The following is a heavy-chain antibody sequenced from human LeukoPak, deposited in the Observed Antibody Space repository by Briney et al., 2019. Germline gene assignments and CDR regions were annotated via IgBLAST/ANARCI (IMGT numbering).Heavy chain of an antibody. V-gene: IGHV3-48*02. CDR2: ISSSSSTI. Sequence: PGGSLRLSCAASGFTFSSYSMNWVRQPPGKGLEWVLYISSSSSTIYYADSVKGRFTISRDNAKNALYLQMNSLRDEDTAVYYCARARRYRSSWYHDYWGQGSLVTVSS. J-gene: IGHJ4*02. D-gene: IGHD6-13*01. CDR3: ARARRYRSSWYHDY. CDR1: GFTFSSYS.